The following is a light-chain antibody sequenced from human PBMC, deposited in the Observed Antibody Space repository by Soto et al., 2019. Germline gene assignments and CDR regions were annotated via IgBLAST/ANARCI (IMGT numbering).Light chain of an antibody. CDR1: DSNIWYNS. CDR2: END. V-gene: IGLV1-51*02. Sequence: QSVLTQPPSVSAAPGQKITISCSGSDSNIWYNSVSWYQQLPGTAPKLLISENDERPSDLPDRFSASKSGTSATLGITGLQTGDEATYFCGTWDYGLSAVVFGGGTKVTVL. J-gene: IGLJ2*01. CDR3: GTWDYGLSAVV.